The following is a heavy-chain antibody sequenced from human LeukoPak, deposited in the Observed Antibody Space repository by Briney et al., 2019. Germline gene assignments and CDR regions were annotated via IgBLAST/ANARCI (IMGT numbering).Heavy chain of an antibody. D-gene: IGHD4-23*01. Sequence: GGSLRLSCAASGFTFSSYWMSWVRQAPGKGLEWVANIKQDGSKKYYVDSVKGRFTISRDNAKNSLYLQMNSLRAEDTAVYYCARDPVSREDYGGNPEDYWGQGTLVTVSS. CDR2: IKQDGSKK. V-gene: IGHV3-7*03. J-gene: IGHJ4*02. CDR3: ARDPVSREDYGGNPEDY. CDR1: GFTFSSYW.